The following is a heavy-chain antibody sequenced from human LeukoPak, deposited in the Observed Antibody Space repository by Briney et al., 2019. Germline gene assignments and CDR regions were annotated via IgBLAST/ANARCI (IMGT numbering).Heavy chain of an antibody. CDR2: IDWDDDK. CDR3: ARMGCGSYPNYFDF. D-gene: IGHD3-16*02. V-gene: IGHV2-70*11. Sequence: RESGPALVKPPQTLTLTCTFSGFSLSTRGMCVNWIRQPPGKALEWLARIDWDDDKYYSTSLKTRLTISKDTSKNQVVLTMTNMDPVDTATYYCARMGCGSYPNYFDFWGQGALVTVSS. CDR1: GFSLSTRGMC. J-gene: IGHJ4*02.